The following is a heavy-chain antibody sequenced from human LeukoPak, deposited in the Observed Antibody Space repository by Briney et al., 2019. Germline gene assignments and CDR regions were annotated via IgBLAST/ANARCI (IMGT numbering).Heavy chain of an antibody. CDR1: GGSFSGYY. CDR3: ARVGRAGYYDSSGYRYFDY. CDR2: INHSGST. V-gene: IGHV4-34*01. J-gene: IGHJ4*02. Sequence: SETLSLTCAVYGGSFSGYYWSWIRQPPGKGLEWIGEINHSGSTNYNPSLKSRVTISVDTSKNQFSLKLSSVTAADTAVYYCARVGRAGYYDSSGYRYFDYWGQGTLVTVSS. D-gene: IGHD3-22*01.